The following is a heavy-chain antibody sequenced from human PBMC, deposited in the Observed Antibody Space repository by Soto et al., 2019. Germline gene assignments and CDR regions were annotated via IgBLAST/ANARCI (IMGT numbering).Heavy chain of an antibody. CDR2: VYTSGST. Sequence: SETLSLTCTVSGGSISSFYWSWIRQPAGKGLEWIGRVYTSGSTNYNPSLNSRVTMSVDTSKNQFSLKLNSVTAADTAVYYCARDRSSGWHYFDYWGQETLVTVSS. V-gene: IGHV4-4*07. J-gene: IGHJ4*02. D-gene: IGHD6-19*01. CDR1: GGSISSFY. CDR3: ARDRSSGWHYFDY.